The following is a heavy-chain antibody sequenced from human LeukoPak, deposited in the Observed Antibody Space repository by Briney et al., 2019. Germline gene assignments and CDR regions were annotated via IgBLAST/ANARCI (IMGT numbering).Heavy chain of an antibody. CDR2: IYTSGST. CDR3: ARDWAIVGATTSAFDI. Sequence: SETLSLTCTVSGGSISSYYWSWIRQPAGKGLEWIGRIYTSGSTNYSPSLKSRVTMSVDTSKNQFSLKLSSVTAADTAVYYCARDWAIVGATTSAFDIWGQGTMVTVSS. CDR1: GGSISSYY. D-gene: IGHD1-26*01. V-gene: IGHV4-4*07. J-gene: IGHJ3*02.